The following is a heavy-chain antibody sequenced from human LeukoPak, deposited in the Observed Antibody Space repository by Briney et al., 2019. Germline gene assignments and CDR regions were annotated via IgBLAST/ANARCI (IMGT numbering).Heavy chain of an antibody. CDR3: AREVAVAAGAWYYFDY. CDR1: GGSFSTYY. CDR2: INHSGST. V-gene: IGHV4-34*01. D-gene: IGHD6-19*01. J-gene: IGHJ4*02. Sequence: SETLSLTCAVYGGSFSTYYWSWIRQPPGKGLEWVGKINHSGSTNYNPSLKSRVTISVDTSKNQFSLKLSSVTAADTAVYYCAREVAVAAGAWYYFDYWGQGTLVTVSS.